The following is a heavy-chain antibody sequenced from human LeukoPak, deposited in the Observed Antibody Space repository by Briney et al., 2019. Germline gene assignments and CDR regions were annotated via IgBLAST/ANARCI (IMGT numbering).Heavy chain of an antibody. CDR3: AKRLEAAAGTIAEYFQH. Sequence: LSGGSLRLSCAASGFTFSSYAMSWVRQAPGKGLEWVSSISGSGGSTYYSHSVKGRFTISRDNSKNTLYLQMNSLRAEDTAVYYCAKRLEAAAGTIAEYFQHWGQGTLVTVSS. V-gene: IGHV3-23*01. J-gene: IGHJ1*01. CDR1: GFTFSSYA. D-gene: IGHD6-13*01. CDR2: ISGSGGST.